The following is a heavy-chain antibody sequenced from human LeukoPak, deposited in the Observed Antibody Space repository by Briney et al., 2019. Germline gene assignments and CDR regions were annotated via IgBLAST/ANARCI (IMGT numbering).Heavy chain of an antibody. CDR1: GNSISSGYY. Sequence: SETLSLTCTVSGNSISSGYYWGWIRQPPGKGLEWIGSIYHSGSTYYNPSLKSRVTISVDTSKNQFSLKLSSVTAADTAVYYCARGGGIVVVPAAGSFDPWGQGTLVTVSS. J-gene: IGHJ5*02. D-gene: IGHD2-2*01. V-gene: IGHV4-38-2*02. CDR3: ARGGGIVVVPAAGSFDP. CDR2: IYHSGST.